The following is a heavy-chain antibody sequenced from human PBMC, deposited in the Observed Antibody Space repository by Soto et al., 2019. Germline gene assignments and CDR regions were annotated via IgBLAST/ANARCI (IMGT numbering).Heavy chain of an antibody. CDR1: GGSISSYY. CDR3: ARADGYRYGYYFDY. D-gene: IGHD5-18*01. Sequence: SETLSLTCTVSGGSISSYYWSWIRQPPGKGLEWIGYIYYSGSTNYNPSLKSRVTISVDTSKNQFSLKLSSVTAADTAVYYCARADGYRYGYYFDYWGQGTLVTVSS. CDR2: IYYSGST. V-gene: IGHV4-59*01. J-gene: IGHJ4*02.